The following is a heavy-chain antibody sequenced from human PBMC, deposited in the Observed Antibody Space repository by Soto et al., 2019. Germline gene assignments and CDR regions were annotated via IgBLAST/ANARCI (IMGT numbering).Heavy chain of an antibody. CDR3: ARDGHFDFWRDPGFDP. Sequence: QVQLVQSGAEVKKPGSSVKVSCTASGGTFSSYTVNWVRQAPGQGLEWMGGLIPMFATAGYAQKFQGRLTITADESTNTAFMELRSLRFEDTAIYYCARDGHFDFWRDPGFDPWGQGTLVTVSS. CDR1: GGTFSSYT. CDR2: LIPMFATA. V-gene: IGHV1-69*01. J-gene: IGHJ5*02. D-gene: IGHD3-3*01.